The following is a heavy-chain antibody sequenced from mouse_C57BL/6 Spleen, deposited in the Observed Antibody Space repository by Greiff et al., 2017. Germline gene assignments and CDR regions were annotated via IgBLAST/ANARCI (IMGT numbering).Heavy chain of an antibody. CDR2: FYPGSGSI. Sequence: VQLQQSGAELVKPGASVQLSCKASGYTFTESTIHWVKQRSGQGLEWIGWFYPGSGSIKYHEKFKDKATLTADKSSSTVYMELSRLTSEDSAVYFWARHEEEWGTTVVGDWFAYWGQGTLVTVSA. D-gene: IGHD1-1*01. V-gene: IGHV1-62-2*01. CDR3: ARHEEEWGTTVVGDWFAY. J-gene: IGHJ3*01. CDR1: GYTFTEST.